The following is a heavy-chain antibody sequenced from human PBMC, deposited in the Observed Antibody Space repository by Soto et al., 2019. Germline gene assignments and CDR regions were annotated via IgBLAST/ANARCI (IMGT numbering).Heavy chain of an antibody. D-gene: IGHD2-21*02. CDR1: GDSVSSNSAA. Sequence: SQTLSLTCAISGDSVSSNSAAWNWIRQSPWRALEWLGRTYYMSKWYNDYAVSVKSRITINPDTSKNQFSLQLNSVTPEDTAVYYCARASGGHSGWGHWSDPWGQGTLVTVSS. CDR3: ARASGGHSGWGHWSDP. CDR2: TYYMSKWYN. V-gene: IGHV6-1*01. J-gene: IGHJ5*02.